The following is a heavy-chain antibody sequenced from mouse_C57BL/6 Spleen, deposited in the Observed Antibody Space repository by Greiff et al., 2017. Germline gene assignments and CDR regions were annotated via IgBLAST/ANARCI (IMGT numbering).Heavy chain of an antibody. CDR3: ARGDYYGSSLYYFDY. J-gene: IGHJ2*01. CDR2: ISSGGSYT. D-gene: IGHD1-1*01. Sequence: EVKLVESGGDLVKPGGSLKLSCAASGFTFSSYGMSWVRQTPDKRLEWVATISSGGSYTYYPDSVKGRFTISRDNAKNTLYLQMSSLKSEDTAMYYCARGDYYGSSLYYFDYWGQGTTLTVSS. CDR1: GFTFSSYG. V-gene: IGHV5-6*01.